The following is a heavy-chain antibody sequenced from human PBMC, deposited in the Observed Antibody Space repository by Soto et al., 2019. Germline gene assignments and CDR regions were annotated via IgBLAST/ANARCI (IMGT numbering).Heavy chain of an antibody. J-gene: IGHJ6*02. CDR3: ARVEDYYYYGMDV. CDR2: ISSSSSYI. Sequence: LSCAASGFTFSSYSMNWVRQAPGKGLEWVSSISSSSSYIYYADSVKGRFTISRDNAKNSLYLQMNSLRAEDTAVYYCARVEDYYYYGMDVWGQGTTVTVSS. V-gene: IGHV3-21*01. CDR1: GFTFSSYS.